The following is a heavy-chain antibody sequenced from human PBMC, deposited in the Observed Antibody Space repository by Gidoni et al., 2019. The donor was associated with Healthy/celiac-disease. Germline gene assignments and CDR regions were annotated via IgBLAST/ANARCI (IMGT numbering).Heavy chain of an antibody. CDR3: ARDLGGVHWYRGDVYFDY. J-gene: IGHJ4*02. CDR2: ISSSSSYI. Sequence: EVQLVESGGGLVKPGGSLRLSCAASGFTFSSYSMNWVRQAPGKGLEWVSSISSSSSYIYYADSVKGRFTISRDNAKNSLYLQMNSLRAEDTAVYYCARDLGGVHWYRGDVYFDYWGQGTLVTVSS. D-gene: IGHD2-21*02. V-gene: IGHV3-21*01. CDR1: GFTFSSYS.